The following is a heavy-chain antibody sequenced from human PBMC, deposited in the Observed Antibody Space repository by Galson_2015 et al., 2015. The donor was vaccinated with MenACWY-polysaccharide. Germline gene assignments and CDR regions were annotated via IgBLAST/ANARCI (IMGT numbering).Heavy chain of an antibody. V-gene: IGHV5-51*01. CDR2: IYPGDSDT. CDR1: QYTFSNYW. CDR3: TRLSRIGSSWTPFEY. Sequence: QSGAEVKKPGESLKISCQGSQYTFSNYWVAWVRQMPGKGLEWMGIIYPGDSDTRYSPSFQGQVTISADKSISTAYLQWTSLKASDTAIYYCTRLSRIGSSWTPFEYWGQGTLVTVSS. D-gene: IGHD6-13*01. J-gene: IGHJ4*02.